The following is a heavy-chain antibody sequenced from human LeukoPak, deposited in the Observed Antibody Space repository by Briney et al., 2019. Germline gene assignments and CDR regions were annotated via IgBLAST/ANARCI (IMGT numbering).Heavy chain of an antibody. CDR1: GFTVSSNY. CDR3: ARGSEWSSGVSDY. D-gene: IGHD3-3*01. CDR2: ISGSSTYI. Sequence: GGSLRLSCAASGFTVSSNYMGWVRQAPGKGLEWVSSISGSSTYIYYADSVKGRFTISRDNAKNSLYLQMNSLRAEDTAVYYCARGSEWSSGVSDYWGQGTLVTVSS. J-gene: IGHJ4*02. V-gene: IGHV3-21*01.